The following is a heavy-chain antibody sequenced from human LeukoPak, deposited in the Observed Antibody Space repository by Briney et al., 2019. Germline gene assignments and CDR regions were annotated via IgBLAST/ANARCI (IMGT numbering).Heavy chain of an antibody. CDR3: AKVLYGSGEKRLDAFDI. CDR1: EFTFRSYA. J-gene: IGHJ3*02. Sequence: PGGSLRLSCAASEFTFRSYAMNWVRQAPGKGLEWVSAISGSGSSTYYADSVKGRFTISRDNSKNTLYLQMNSLRAEDTAVYYCAKVLYGSGEKRLDAFDIWGQGTMVTVSS. V-gene: IGHV3-23*01. CDR2: ISGSGSST. D-gene: IGHD3-10*01.